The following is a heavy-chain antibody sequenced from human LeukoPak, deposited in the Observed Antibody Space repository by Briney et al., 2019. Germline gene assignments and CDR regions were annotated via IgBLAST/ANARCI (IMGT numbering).Heavy chain of an antibody. Sequence: SETLSLTCTVSGYSISSGYYWGWIRQPPGKGLEWIGYIYYSGSTNYNPSLKSRVTISVDTSKNQFSLKLSSVTAADTAVYYCAREIVGDAFDIWGQGTMVTVSS. V-gene: IGHV4-38-2*02. CDR1: GYSISSGYY. J-gene: IGHJ3*02. CDR2: IYYSGST. CDR3: AREIVGDAFDI. D-gene: IGHD1-26*01.